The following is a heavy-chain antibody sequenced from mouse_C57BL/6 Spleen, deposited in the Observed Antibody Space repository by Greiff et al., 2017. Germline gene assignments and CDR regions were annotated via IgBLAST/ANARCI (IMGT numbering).Heavy chain of an antibody. J-gene: IGHJ4*01. V-gene: IGHV1-61*01. CDR1: GYTFTSYW. Sequence: QVQLQQPGAELVRPGSSVKLSCKASGYTFTSYWMDWVKQRPGQGLEWIGNIYPSDSETNYNQKFKDKATLTVDKSSSTAYMQLRSLTSEDSAVYYCARTGSYYAMDYWGQGTSGTVAS. CDR2: IYPSDSET. CDR3: ARTGSYYAMDY. D-gene: IGHD4-1*01.